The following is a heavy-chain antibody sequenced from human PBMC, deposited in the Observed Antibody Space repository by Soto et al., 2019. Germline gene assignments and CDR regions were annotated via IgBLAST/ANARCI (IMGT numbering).Heavy chain of an antibody. V-gene: IGHV4-61*01. D-gene: IGHD3-10*01. CDR1: GGSVSSGSYY. Sequence: SETLSLTCTVSGGSVSSGSYYWSWIRQPPGKGLEWIGYIYYSGSTNYNPSLKSRVTISVDTSKNQFSLKLSSVTAADPAVYYFAGGGSLLFSLGGSAPGVQGTWVPVPS. J-gene: IGHJ5*02. CDR3: AGGGSLLFSLGGSAP. CDR2: IYYSGST.